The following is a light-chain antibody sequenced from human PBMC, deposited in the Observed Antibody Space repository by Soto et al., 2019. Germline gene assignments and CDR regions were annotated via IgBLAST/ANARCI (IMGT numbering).Light chain of an antibody. CDR1: SSNIGSDT. CDR3: AAWDDSLNGWV. CDR2: SNY. V-gene: IGLV1-44*01. Sequence: QSVLTQPPSASGTSGQRVTISCSGSSSNIGSDTVNWYQQLPGTAPKLLIYSNYRRPSGVPDRFSGSRSGTSASLAISGLQSEDEADYHCAAWDDSLNGWVFGGGTKATVL. J-gene: IGLJ3*02.